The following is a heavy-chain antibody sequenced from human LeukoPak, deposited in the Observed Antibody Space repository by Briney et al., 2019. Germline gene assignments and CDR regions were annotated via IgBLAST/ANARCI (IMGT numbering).Heavy chain of an antibody. V-gene: IGHV1-46*01. CDR3: ARGRALPSIFGVVIDVDDYYYYGMDV. D-gene: IGHD3-3*01. J-gene: IGHJ6*02. CDR1: GYTFTSYY. CDR2: INPSGGST. Sequence: GASVKVSCKASGYTFTSYYMHWVRQAPGQGLEWMGIINPSGGSTSYAQKFQGRVTMTRDTSTSTVYMELSSLRSEDTAVYYCARGRALPSIFGVVIDVDDYYYYGMDVWGQGTTVTVSS.